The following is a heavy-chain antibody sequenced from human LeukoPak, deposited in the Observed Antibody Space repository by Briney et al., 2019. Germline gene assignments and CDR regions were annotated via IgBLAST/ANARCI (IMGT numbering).Heavy chain of an antibody. D-gene: IGHD4-23*01. J-gene: IGHJ4*02. V-gene: IGHV4-38-2*02. Sequence: SGTLSLTCTVSGYRLSSGYHWGWIRQTPGKGLEWLGSIDDSGSIYDNPSLRSRVTRSLDTSKNQVYLKVNSVTAADTAVYYCARDADYGGNGNYFDYWGQGTLVTVSS. CDR1: GYRLSSGYH. CDR3: ARDADYGGNGNYFDY. CDR2: IDDSGSI.